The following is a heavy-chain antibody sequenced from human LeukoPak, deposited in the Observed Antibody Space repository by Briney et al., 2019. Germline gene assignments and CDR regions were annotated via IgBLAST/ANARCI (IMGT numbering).Heavy chain of an antibody. CDR3: ARYSSSFQGYYYAMDV. Sequence: GSLRLSCVASGFTFSTYSMNWVRQAPGKGLEWVSYISSSSNTIYYADSVRGRFTISRDNAKNSLYLQMNSLRDEDTAVYYCARYSSSFQGYYYAMDVWGQGTTVTVSS. J-gene: IGHJ6*02. D-gene: IGHD6-13*01. CDR1: GFTFSTYS. CDR2: ISSSSNTI. V-gene: IGHV3-48*02.